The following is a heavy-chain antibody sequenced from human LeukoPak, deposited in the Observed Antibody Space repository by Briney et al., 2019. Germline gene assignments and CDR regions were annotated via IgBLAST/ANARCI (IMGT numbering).Heavy chain of an antibody. CDR3: ATTDTATQTDYYGMDV. D-gene: IGHD5-18*01. CDR2: IIPILGIA. CDR1: GGTFSSYT. Sequence: SVKVSCKASGGTFSSYTISWVRQAPGQGLEWMGRIIPILGIANYAQKFQGRVTITADKSTSTAYMELSSLRSEDTAVYYSATTDTATQTDYYGMDVWGQGTTVTVSS. J-gene: IGHJ6*02. V-gene: IGHV1-69*02.